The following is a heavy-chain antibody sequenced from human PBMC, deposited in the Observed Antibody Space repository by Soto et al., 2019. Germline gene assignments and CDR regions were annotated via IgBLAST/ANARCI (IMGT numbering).Heavy chain of an antibody. CDR2: INPNGGST. J-gene: IGHJ4*02. Sequence: QVQLVQSGAEVKKPGASVKISCKASGYTFIHYYIHWVRQAPGQGLEWMAIINPNGGSTNYAQKFQGRVTVTSDTSTTTVYMELNSLESDDTAVYFCARSLLQGDFRGQGTLVTVSS. V-gene: IGHV1-46*01. CDR3: ARSLLQGDF. CDR1: GYTFIHYY. D-gene: IGHD2-21*01.